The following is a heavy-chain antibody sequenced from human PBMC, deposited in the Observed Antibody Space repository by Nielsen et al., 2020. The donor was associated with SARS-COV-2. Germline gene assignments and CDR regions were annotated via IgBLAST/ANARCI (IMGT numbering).Heavy chain of an antibody. J-gene: IGHJ4*02. CDR3: ARDLSGSGSYWHYFDY. V-gene: IGHV3-21*01. D-gene: IGHD3-10*01. Sequence: VRQMPGKGLEWVSSISSSSNYIYYADSVKGRFTISRDNAKNSLYLQMNSLRAEDTAVYYCARDLSGSGSYWHYFDYWGQGTLVTVSS. CDR2: ISSSSNYI.